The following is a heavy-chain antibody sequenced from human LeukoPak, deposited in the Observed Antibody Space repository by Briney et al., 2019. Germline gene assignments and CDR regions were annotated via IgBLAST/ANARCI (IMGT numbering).Heavy chain of an antibody. Sequence: PGGSLRLSCAASGFTFSSYGMHWVRQAPGKGLEWVAVISYDGSNKYYADSVKGRFTISRDNSKNTLYLQMNSLRAEDTAVYYCAKSVTMIVVAPGYWGQGTLVTVSS. D-gene: IGHD3-22*01. CDR3: AKSVTMIVVAPGY. CDR1: GFTFSSYG. CDR2: ISYDGSNK. J-gene: IGHJ4*02. V-gene: IGHV3-30*18.